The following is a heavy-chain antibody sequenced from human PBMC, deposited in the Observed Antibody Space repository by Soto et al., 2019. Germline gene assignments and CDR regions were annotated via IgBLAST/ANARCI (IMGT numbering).Heavy chain of an antibody. CDR2: IYHSGST. D-gene: IGHD3-10*01. V-gene: IGHV4-30-2*01. CDR3: ARLMVRGVIPKYNWFDP. CDR1: GGSISSGGYS. J-gene: IGHJ5*02. Sequence: SETLSLTCAVFGGSISSGGYSWSWIRQPPGKGLEWIGYIYHSGSTYYNPSLKSRVTISVDRSKNQFSLKLSSVTAADTAVYYCARLMVRGVIPKYNWFDPWGQGTLVTVSS.